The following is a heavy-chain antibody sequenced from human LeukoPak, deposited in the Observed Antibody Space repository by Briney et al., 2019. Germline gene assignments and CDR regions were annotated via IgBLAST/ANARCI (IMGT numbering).Heavy chain of an antibody. CDR1: GFTFSSYA. V-gene: IGHV3-23*01. CDR3: ARSGYCSSTSCYGHHYMDV. D-gene: IGHD2-2*03. Sequence: GGSPRLSWAASGFTFSSYAMSWVRQAPGKGLELVSAIIASGGSTYYADSVKGRFTISRDNSKNTLYLQMNSLRAEDTAVYYCARSGYCSSTSCYGHHYMDVWGKGTTVTVSS. J-gene: IGHJ6*03. CDR2: IIASGGST.